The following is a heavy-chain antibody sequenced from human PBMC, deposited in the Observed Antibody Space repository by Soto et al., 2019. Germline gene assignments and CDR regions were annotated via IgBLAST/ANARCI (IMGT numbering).Heavy chain of an antibody. V-gene: IGHV4-34*01. CDR2: INHSGST. J-gene: IGHJ4*02. D-gene: IGHD2-15*01. CDR3: ARGDIVVVVAASGFPFDY. CDR1: GGSFSGYY. Sequence: SETLSLTCAVYGGSFSGYYWSWIRQPPGKGLEWIGEINHSGSTNYNPSLKSRVTISVDTSKNQVSLKLSSVTAADTAVYYCARGDIVVVVAASGFPFDYWGQGTLVTVSS.